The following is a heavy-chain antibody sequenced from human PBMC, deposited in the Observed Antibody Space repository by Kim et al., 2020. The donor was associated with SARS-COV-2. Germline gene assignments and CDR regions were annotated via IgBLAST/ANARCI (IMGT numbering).Heavy chain of an antibody. J-gene: IGHJ5*02. Sequence: GGSLRLSCAASGFTFRSYGMHWVRQAPGKGLEWVAVIWYDGSNKYYADSVKGRFTISRDNSKNTLYLQMNSLRAEDTAVYYCARDNYYDSSGYPEDDNWFDPWGQGTQVTVSS. CDR3: ARDNYYDSSGYPEDDNWFDP. V-gene: IGHV3-33*01. CDR2: IWYDGSNK. D-gene: IGHD3-22*01. CDR1: GFTFRSYG.